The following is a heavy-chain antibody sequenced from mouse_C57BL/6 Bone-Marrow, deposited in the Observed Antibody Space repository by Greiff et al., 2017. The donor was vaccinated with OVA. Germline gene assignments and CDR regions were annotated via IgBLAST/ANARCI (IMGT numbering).Heavy chain of an antibody. CDR2: IHPSDSDT. CDR1: GYTFTSYW. CDR3: AIGYYGSSYGFAY. D-gene: IGHD1-1*01. Sequence: QVQLQQPGAELVKPGASVKGSCKASGYTFTSYWMHWVKQRPGQGLEWIGRIHPSDSDTNYNQKFKGKATLTVDKSSSTAYMQPSSVTSEDSAVEYCAIGYYGSSYGFAYWGQGTLVTVSA. V-gene: IGHV1-74*01. J-gene: IGHJ3*01.